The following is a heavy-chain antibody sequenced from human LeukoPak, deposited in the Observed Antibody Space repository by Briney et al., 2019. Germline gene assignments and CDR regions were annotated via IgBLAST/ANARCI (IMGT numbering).Heavy chain of an antibody. D-gene: IGHD2/OR15-2a*01. CDR2: TYYRSTWSN. V-gene: IGHV6-1*01. CDR1: GDSDSSNSAT. J-gene: IGHJ6*04. Sequence: SQTLSLTCAISGDSDSSNSATGNWIRQSPSRGLEWLGRTYYRSTWSNDYAVSVKSRMTITPDTSKNQFSLQLNSVAPEDAAVYYCVRLRGNSWLDVWGKGTTVTVSS. CDR3: VRLRGNSWLDV.